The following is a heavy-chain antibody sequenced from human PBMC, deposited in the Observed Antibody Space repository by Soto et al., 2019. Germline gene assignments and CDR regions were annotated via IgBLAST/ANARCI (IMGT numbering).Heavy chain of an antibody. CDR3: AKAKTSYYDSR. V-gene: IGHV3-23*01. D-gene: IGHD3-22*01. Sequence: EVQLLESGGGLVQPGGSLRLSCAASGFSFSNYAMSWVRQAPGRGLEWVSAISGSSDRIFYADSVRGRFTISRDNSKNTLYLQMNSLRAEDTAVYYCAKAKTSYYDSRGGEGALVTVSS. CDR1: GFSFSNYA. J-gene: IGHJ4*02. CDR2: ISGSSDRI.